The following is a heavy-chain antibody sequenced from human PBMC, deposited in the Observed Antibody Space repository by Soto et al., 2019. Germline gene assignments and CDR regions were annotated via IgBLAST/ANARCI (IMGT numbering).Heavy chain of an antibody. Sequence: RASVKVSCKTSGYRFTSHDINWVRQTSGQGLEWMGWMNSSSGDTVYAEKFQGRVSMTRDTSTSTAYMDLSSLRSEDTAVYFCASRDSGWYVFAFWGQGTLVTVSS. J-gene: IGHJ4*02. CDR2: MNSSSGDT. V-gene: IGHV1-8*01. CDR1: GYRFTSHD. CDR3: ASRDSGWYVFAF. D-gene: IGHD6-19*01.